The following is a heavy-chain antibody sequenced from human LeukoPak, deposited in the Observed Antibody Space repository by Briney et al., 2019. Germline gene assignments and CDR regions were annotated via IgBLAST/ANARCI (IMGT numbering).Heavy chain of an antibody. Sequence: GGSLRLPCAASGFTVSSNYMSWVRQAPGKGLEWVSVIYSGGSTYYADSVKGRFTISRDNSKNTLYLQMNSLRAEDTAVYYCARVGDYYYDSSGYNWFDPWGQGTLVTVSS. J-gene: IGHJ5*02. D-gene: IGHD3-22*01. CDR1: GFTVSSNY. CDR2: IYSGGST. CDR3: ARVGDYYYDSSGYNWFDP. V-gene: IGHV3-53*01.